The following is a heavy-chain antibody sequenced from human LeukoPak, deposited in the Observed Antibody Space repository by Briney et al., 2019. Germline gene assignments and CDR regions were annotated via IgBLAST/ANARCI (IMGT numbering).Heavy chain of an antibody. CDR2: IYTSGST. D-gene: IGHD1-26*01. J-gene: IGHJ4*02. V-gene: IGHV4-4*07. Sequence: SETLSLTCTVSGGSISSYYWSWIRQPAGKELEWIGRIYTSGSTNYNASLKSRVSMSVDTSKNQFSLKLSSVTAADMAVFYCARENSGSYREFDYWGQGTLVTVSS. CDR3: ARENSGSYREFDY. CDR1: GGSISSYY.